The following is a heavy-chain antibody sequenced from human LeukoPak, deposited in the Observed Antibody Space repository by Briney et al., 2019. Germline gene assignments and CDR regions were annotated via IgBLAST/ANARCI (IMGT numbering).Heavy chain of an antibody. J-gene: IGHJ6*04. CDR2: IDSDGSST. Sequence: GRTLMHSWTTSGFTVRSDGMGGRRHTQRKGLVWVSRIDSDGSSTTYADSVKGRFTISRDNAKNTLYLQMNSLRAEDTAVYYCARDRVLIGSKYYYYGVDVWGKGTTVTVSS. V-gene: IGHV3-74*01. CDR1: GFTVRSDG. D-gene: IGHD4/OR15-4a*01. CDR3: ARDRVLIGSKYYYYGVDV.